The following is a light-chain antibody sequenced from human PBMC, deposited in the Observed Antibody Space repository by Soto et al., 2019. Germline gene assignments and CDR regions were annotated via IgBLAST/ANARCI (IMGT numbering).Light chain of an antibody. J-gene: IGLJ3*02. CDR1: KNDIGSSDY. CDR2: GVS. V-gene: IGLV2-14*01. CDR3: SSPTSSNTLV. Sequence: SALTQPASVSAAPLQSIAISCTGGKNDIGSSDYVSWYQQHPGKAPKLIIYGVSNRPSGTSDRFSGSKSGNTASLTISGLQADDEADYYCSSPTSSNTLVFGGGTKVTVL.